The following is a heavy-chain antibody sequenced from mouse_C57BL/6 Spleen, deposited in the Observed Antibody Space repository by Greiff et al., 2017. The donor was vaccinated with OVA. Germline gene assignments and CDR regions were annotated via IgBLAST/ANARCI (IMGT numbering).Heavy chain of an antibody. V-gene: IGHV1-19*01. Sequence: VQLQQSGPVLVKPGASVKMSCKASGYTFTDYYMNWVKQSHGKSLEWIGVINPYNGGTSYNQKFKGKATLTVDKSSSTAYMELNSLTSEDSAVYYCARGYGSSYPYYFDYWGQGTTLTVSA. CDR2: INPYNGGT. D-gene: IGHD1-1*01. CDR1: GYTFTDYY. CDR3: ARGYGSSYPYYFDY. J-gene: IGHJ2*01.